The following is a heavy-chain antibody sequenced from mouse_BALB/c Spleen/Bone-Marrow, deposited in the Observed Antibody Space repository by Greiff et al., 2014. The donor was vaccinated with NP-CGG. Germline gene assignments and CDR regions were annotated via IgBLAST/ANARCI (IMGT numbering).Heavy chain of an antibody. J-gene: IGHJ4*01. D-gene: IGHD1-1*01. CDR1: CYTFTSYW. CDR2: IAPGSGNI. Sequence: DLVKPGASVELSFKASCYTFTSYWINWVKQRPGPGLAWIGRIAPGSGNIYYNEMFKVKATLTVDASSSTAYIQLSSLSSEDSAVYFCARSYYVSSPYAMDYWGQGTSVTVSS. CDR3: ARSYYVSSPYAMDY. V-gene: IGHV1S41*01.